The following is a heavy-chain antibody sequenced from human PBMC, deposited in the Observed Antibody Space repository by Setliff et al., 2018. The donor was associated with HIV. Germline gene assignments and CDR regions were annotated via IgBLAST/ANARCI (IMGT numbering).Heavy chain of an antibody. CDR2: IYNNEDT. J-gene: IGHJ3*01. CDR3: MRRGQRLPTDAFDL. CDR1: GGSIRSSSYY. D-gene: IGHD6-25*01. V-gene: IGHV4-39*02. Sequence: PSETLSLTCTVSGGSIRSSSYYWGWIRQPPGKALEWIGIIYNNEDTYQNPSLKSRVAISVDTSKNHFSLRLTSVTAADTAVYYCMRRGQRLPTDAFDLWGQGTKVTVSS.